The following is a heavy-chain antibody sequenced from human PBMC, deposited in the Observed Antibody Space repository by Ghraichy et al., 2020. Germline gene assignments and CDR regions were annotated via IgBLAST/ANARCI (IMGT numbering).Heavy chain of an antibody. J-gene: IGHJ4*02. CDR2: INDSGGT. CDR1: GGCFSGYY. D-gene: IGHD6-13*01. V-gene: IGHV4-34*01. Sequence: SETLSLTCVVYGGCFSGYYWSWIRQPPGKGLEWIGDINDSGGTKYNPSLKSRVNISVDKTKNQFSLKLNSVSAADKAVYYCARGPCCYDAYCCSWYSRETLDQGGQGTLVVVSP. CDR3: ARGPCCYDAYCCSWYSRETLDQ.